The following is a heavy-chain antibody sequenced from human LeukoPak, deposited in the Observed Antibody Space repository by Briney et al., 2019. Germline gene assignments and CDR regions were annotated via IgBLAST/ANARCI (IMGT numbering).Heavy chain of an antibody. J-gene: IGHJ4*02. V-gene: IGHV3-21*01. CDR3: ARERRIQLWSGFDY. CDR2: ISSSSSNI. CDR1: GFTFSSYS. D-gene: IGHD5-18*01. Sequence: GGSLRLSCAASGFTFSSYSMNWVRQAPGKGLEWVSSISSSSSNIYYADSVKGRFTISRDNAKNSLYLQMNSLRAEDTAVYYCARERRIQLWSGFDYWGQGTLVTVSS.